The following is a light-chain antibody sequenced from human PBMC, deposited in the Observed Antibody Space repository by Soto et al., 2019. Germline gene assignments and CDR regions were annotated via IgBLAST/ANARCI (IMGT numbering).Light chain of an antibody. CDR2: DNN. CDR1: SSNIGNNY. Sequence: QSVLTQPPSVSAAPGQKVTISCSGSSSNIGNNYVSWYQQLPGTAPKLLIYDNNKRPSGIPDRFSGSKSGTSATLGITGLQTGDEADYDCGTWDSSLSAGVFGGGTKVTVL. CDR3: GTWDSSLSAGV. J-gene: IGLJ2*01. V-gene: IGLV1-51*01.